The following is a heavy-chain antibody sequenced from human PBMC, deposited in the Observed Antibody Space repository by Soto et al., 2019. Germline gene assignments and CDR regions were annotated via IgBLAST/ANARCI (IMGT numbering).Heavy chain of an antibody. D-gene: IGHD3-22*01. Sequence: ASVKISCKASGYTFTSYGISWVRQAPGQGLEWMGWISAYNGNTNYAQKLQGRVTMTTDTSTSTAYMELRSLRSDDTAVYYCARDLTAYYYDSSGYGLAYWGQGTLVTVS. CDR1: GYTFTSYG. CDR3: ARDLTAYYYDSSGYGLAY. J-gene: IGHJ4*02. CDR2: ISAYNGNT. V-gene: IGHV1-18*04.